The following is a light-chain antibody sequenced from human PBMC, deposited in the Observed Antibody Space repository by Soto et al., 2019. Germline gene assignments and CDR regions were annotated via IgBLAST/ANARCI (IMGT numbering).Light chain of an antibody. CDR1: QSISSY. Sequence: DIQMTQSPSSLSASVGDRVTITCRASQSISSYLNWYQQKPGKAPKRLIYAASSLQSGVPSRFSGSGSGTDFTLTISSLQPEDFATYYCQRSFRTPLTFGGGTTVEIK. CDR3: QRSFRTPLT. CDR2: AAS. J-gene: IGKJ4*01. V-gene: IGKV1-39*01.